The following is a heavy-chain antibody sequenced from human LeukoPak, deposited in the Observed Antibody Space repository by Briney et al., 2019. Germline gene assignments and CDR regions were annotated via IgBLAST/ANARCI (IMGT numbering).Heavy chain of an antibody. Sequence: ASVKVSCKASGYTFTGYYMHWVRQAPGQGLEWMGWIDPNSGGTNYAQKFQGRVTMTRDTSISTAHMELSRLRSDDTAVYYCARECYCSGGSCYSQWFDPWGQGTLVTVSS. D-gene: IGHD2-15*01. CDR2: IDPNSGGT. J-gene: IGHJ5*02. CDR1: GYTFTGYY. V-gene: IGHV1-2*02. CDR3: ARECYCSGGSCYSQWFDP.